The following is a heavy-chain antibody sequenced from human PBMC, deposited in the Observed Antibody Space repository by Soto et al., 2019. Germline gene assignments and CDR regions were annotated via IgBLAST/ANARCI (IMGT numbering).Heavy chain of an antibody. V-gene: IGHV6-1*01. CDR1: GDSVSRNSAA. CDR2: TYYRSKWYN. CDR3: ARAPFGSGWYVYFFDY. Sequence: QSQTLSLTCAISGDSVSRNSAAWNWIRQSPSRGLEWLGRTYYRSKWYNDYAVSVKSRITVNPDTSKNQFSLQLNSVTPEDTGVYYCARAPFGSGWYVYFFDYWGQGSLVTVSS. J-gene: IGHJ4*02. D-gene: IGHD6-19*01.